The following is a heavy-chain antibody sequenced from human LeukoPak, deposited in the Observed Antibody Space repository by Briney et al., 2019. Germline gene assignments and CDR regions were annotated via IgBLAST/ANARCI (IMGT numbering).Heavy chain of an antibody. D-gene: IGHD5-24*01. Sequence: QPGRSLRLSCAASGFTFSSYGMHWVRQAPGKGLEWVAVISYDGSNKYYADSVKGRFTISRDNSKNTLYLQMNSLRAEDTAVYYCAKDKRRDGYNLDYWGQGTLVTVSS. V-gene: IGHV3-30*18. CDR1: GFTFSSYG. CDR2: ISYDGSNK. CDR3: AKDKRRDGYNLDY. J-gene: IGHJ4*02.